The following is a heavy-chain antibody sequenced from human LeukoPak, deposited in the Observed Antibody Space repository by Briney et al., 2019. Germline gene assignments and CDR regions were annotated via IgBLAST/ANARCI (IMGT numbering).Heavy chain of an antibody. CDR2: ISYDGSNK. CDR1: GFTFSSYA. CDR3: ARDFTESAAAGSAS. V-gene: IGHV3-30*04. D-gene: IGHD6-13*01. Sequence: GRSLRLSCAASGFTFSSYAMHWVRQAPGKGLEWVAVISYDGSNKYYADSVKGRFTISRDNSKNTLYLQMNSLRAEDTAVYYCARDFTESAAAGSASWGQGTLVTVSS. J-gene: IGHJ5*02.